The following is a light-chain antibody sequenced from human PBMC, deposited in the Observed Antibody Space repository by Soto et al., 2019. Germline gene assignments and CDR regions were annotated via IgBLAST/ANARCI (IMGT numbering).Light chain of an antibody. V-gene: IGKV4-1*01. CDR3: QQHYSTPPT. Sequence: DIVMTQSPDSLAVSLGERATINCRSSQSVLYSSNNKNYLAWYQQKPGQPPKLLIYWASTRASGVPDRFSGXXXXXXXXXXXXSLQAEDVAAYYCQQHYSTPPTFGQGTKLE. CDR2: WAS. J-gene: IGKJ2*01. CDR1: QSVLYSSNNKNY.